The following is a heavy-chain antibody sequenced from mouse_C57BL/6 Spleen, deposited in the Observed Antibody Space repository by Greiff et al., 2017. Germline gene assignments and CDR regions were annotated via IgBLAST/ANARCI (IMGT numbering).Heavy chain of an antibody. D-gene: IGHD1-1*01. Sequence: QVQLQQPGAELVRPGSSVKLSCKASGYTFTSYWMHWVKQRPIQGLEWIGNIDPSDSETHYNQKFKDKATLTVDKSSSTAYMQLSSLTSEDSAVYYCARLILRWGAMDYWGQGTSVTVSS. CDR2: IDPSDSET. V-gene: IGHV1-52*01. CDR3: ARLILRWGAMDY. CDR1: GYTFTSYW. J-gene: IGHJ4*01.